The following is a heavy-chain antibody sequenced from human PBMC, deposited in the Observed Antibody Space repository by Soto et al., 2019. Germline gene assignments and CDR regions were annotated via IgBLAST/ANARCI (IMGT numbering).Heavy chain of an antibody. Sequence: GGSLRLPCAASGFTFSTAWINWVRQAPGKGLEWVGRIKSKTDGGTSDFAAPVRGRFAISRDDSESMVYLQMDSLKTEDTAVYYCARGGGDRSSWYGNWGQGTLVTVSS. CDR2: IKSKTDGGTS. J-gene: IGHJ4*02. CDR3: ARGGGDRSSWYGN. V-gene: IGHV3-15*07. CDR1: GFTFSTAW. D-gene: IGHD6-13*01.